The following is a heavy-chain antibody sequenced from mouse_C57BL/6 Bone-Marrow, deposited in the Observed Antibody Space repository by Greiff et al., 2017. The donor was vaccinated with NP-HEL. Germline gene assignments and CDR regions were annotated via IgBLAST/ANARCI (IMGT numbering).Heavy chain of an antibody. CDR3: ARCTTVVYWYFDV. J-gene: IGHJ1*03. V-gene: IGHV1-55*01. CDR1: GYTFTRSW. CDR2: IYPGSGST. D-gene: IGHD1-1*01. Sequence: QVQLQQSGAELVKPGASVQMSCKASGYTFTRSWITRVKQRPGQGLEWIGVIYPGSGSTNYNEKFKSKATLTVDTSSSTAYMQLSSLTSEDSAVYYCARCTTVVYWYFDVWGTGTTVTVSS.